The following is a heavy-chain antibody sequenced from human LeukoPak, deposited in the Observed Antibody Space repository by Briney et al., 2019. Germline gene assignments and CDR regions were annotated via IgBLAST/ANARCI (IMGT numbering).Heavy chain of an antibody. CDR2: INSDGSST. CDR1: GFTFSSYW. V-gene: IGHV3-74*01. Sequence: GGSLRLSCAASGFTFSSYWMHWVRQAPGKGLVWVSRINSDGSSTSYADSVKGRFTISRDNSKNTLYLLMTSLRAEDTALYYCAKEGGLQSLPYTWFDPWGQGTLVTVST. CDR3: AKEGGLQSLPYTWFDP. J-gene: IGHJ5*02. D-gene: IGHD5-24*01.